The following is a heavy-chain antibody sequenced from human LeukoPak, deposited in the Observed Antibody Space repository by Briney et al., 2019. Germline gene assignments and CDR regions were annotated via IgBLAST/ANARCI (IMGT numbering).Heavy chain of an antibody. Sequence: SVKVSCKASGGTFSSYAISWVRQAPGQGLEWMGRIIPILGIANYAQKFQGRVTITADKSTSTAYMELSSLRSEDTAVYYCARAGGYSYGPTADFDYWGQGTLVTVSS. D-gene: IGHD5-18*01. CDR1: GGTFSSYA. CDR2: IIPILGIA. J-gene: IGHJ4*02. V-gene: IGHV1-69*04. CDR3: ARAGGYSYGPTADFDY.